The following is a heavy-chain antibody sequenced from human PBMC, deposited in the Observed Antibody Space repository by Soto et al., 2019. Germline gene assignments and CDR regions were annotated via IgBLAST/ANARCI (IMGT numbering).Heavy chain of an antibody. CDR2: ISYDGSNK. Sequence: QVQLVASGGGVVQPGRSLRLSCAASGFTFSSYAMHWVRQAPGKGLEWVAVISYDGSNKYYADSVKGRFTISRDNSKNTLYLQMNSLRAEDTAVYYCASEPGDMVLPFDPWGQGTLVTVSS. CDR3: ASEPGDMVLPFDP. V-gene: IGHV3-30-3*01. D-gene: IGHD3-10*01. J-gene: IGHJ5*02. CDR1: GFTFSSYA.